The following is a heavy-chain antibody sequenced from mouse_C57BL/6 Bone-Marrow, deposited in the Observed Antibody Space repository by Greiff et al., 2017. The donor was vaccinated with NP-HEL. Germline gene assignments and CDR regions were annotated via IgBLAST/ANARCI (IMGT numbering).Heavy chain of an antibody. CDR3: ARRWFYYAMDY. CDR1: GFSLTSYG. D-gene: IGHD1-1*02. Sequence: QVQLKQSGPGLVQPSQSLSITCTVSGFSLTSYGVHWVRQSPGKGLEWLGVIWRGGSTDYNAAFISRLSISKDNSKSQLFFKMNSLQADDTAIYYCARRWFYYAMDYWGQRTSVTVSS. V-gene: IGHV2-2*01. J-gene: IGHJ4*01. CDR2: IWRGGST.